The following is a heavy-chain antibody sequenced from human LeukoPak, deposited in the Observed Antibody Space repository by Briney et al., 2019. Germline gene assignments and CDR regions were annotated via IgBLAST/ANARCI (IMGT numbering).Heavy chain of an antibody. V-gene: IGHV3-30-3*01. D-gene: IGHD2-2*01. CDR3: AKGGQGYCSSTSCLYYFDY. J-gene: IGHJ4*02. CDR2: ISYDGSNK. Sequence: GGSLRLSCAASGFTFSSYAMHWVRQAPGKGLEWVAVISYDGSNKYYADSVKGRFTISRDNSKNTLYLQMNSLRAEDTAVYYCAKGGQGYCSSTSCLYYFDYWGQGTLVTVSS. CDR1: GFTFSSYA.